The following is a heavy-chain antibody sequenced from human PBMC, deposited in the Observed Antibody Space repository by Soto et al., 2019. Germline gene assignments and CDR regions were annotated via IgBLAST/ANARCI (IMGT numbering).Heavy chain of an antibody. D-gene: IGHD3-16*01. V-gene: IGHV4-39*01. Sequence: QPQRQESGPGLVRPSETLSLTCTVSGGCIISDHCYWAWMRQPPGKGLEGIDNTHYSGNTYKNPSLKSRVTIIVDTSKNQFSLHLSSVTAADTAVYYCARHGGNKFDYWGQGTLVTVSS. CDR2: THYSGNT. CDR3: ARHGGNKFDY. J-gene: IGHJ4*02. CDR1: GGCIISDHCY.